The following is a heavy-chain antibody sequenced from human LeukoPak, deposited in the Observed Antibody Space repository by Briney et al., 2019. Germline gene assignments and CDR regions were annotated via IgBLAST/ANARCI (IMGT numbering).Heavy chain of an antibody. Sequence: PSQTLSLTCTVSGGSISSGSYYWSWMRQPAGKGLEWIGRIYTSGSTNYNPPLKSRVTISVDTSKSQFSLKLTSVTAADTAVYYCARHYYGSGWFDYWGQGTLVTVSS. J-gene: IGHJ4*02. D-gene: IGHD6-19*01. CDR3: ARHYYGSGWFDY. CDR2: IYTSGST. V-gene: IGHV4-61*02. CDR1: GGSISSGSYY.